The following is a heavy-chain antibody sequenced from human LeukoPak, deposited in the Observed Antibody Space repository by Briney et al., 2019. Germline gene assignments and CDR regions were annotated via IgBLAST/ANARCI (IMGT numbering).Heavy chain of an antibody. J-gene: IGHJ4*02. D-gene: IGHD1-26*01. Sequence: GGSLRLSCAASGFTFSSYAMSWVRQAPGKGLEWVSAISGSGGSTYYADSVKGRFTISRDNAKNSLYLQMNSLRAEDTAVYYCARDFVLVGAPSTDYWGQGTLVTVSS. CDR2: ISGSGGST. V-gene: IGHV3-23*01. CDR1: GFTFSSYA. CDR3: ARDFVLVGAPSTDY.